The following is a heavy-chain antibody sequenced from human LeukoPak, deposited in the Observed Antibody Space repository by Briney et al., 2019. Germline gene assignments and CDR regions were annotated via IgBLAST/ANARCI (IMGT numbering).Heavy chain of an antibody. Sequence: AETLSLTCTVSGYSISSGYYWGWIRLPPGKGLEWIGSIYHSGSTFYNPSLKSRVTISVDTSKNQFSLKLSSVTAADTAMFYCARGLGPGNWFDPWGQGTLVTVSS. CDR1: GYSISSGYY. V-gene: IGHV4-38-2*02. CDR2: IYHSGST. D-gene: IGHD3-10*01. J-gene: IGHJ5*02. CDR3: ARGLGPGNWFDP.